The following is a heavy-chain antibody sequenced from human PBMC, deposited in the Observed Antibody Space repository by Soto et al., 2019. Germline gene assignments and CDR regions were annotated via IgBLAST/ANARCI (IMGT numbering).Heavy chain of an antibody. J-gene: IGHJ4*02. D-gene: IGHD6-13*01. CDR1: GTGFTNSW. V-gene: IGHV3-15*07. CDR3: TTVGGSTWPPL. Sequence: EVQLVESGGGLVKPAGSLTLSCAASGTGFTNSWMNWVRQAPGKGLEWVGRIKSETNGGTTDYVANVKGRFTISRVDSKSTLYLQMNSLKTEDTAVYYCTTVGGSTWPPLWGEGTLVTVSS. CDR2: IKSETNGGTT.